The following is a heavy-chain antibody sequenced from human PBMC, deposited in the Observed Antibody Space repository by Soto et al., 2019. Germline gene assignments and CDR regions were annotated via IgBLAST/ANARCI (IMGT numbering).Heavy chain of an antibody. CDR3: ASSRWKATCVYYGMDV. Sequence: SRTLSLPRAISGDSVSRNSAAWNWIRQYASRGLEWLGSTYYRSKLYNDYSVSVKSRLTINPDTSKNQFSLQLNSVTPEDTAVYYCASSRWKATCVYYGMDVWGQGTTVTVSS. J-gene: IGHJ6*02. CDR1: GDSVSRNSAA. V-gene: IGHV6-1*01. CDR2: TYYRSKLYN. D-gene: IGHD1-1*01.